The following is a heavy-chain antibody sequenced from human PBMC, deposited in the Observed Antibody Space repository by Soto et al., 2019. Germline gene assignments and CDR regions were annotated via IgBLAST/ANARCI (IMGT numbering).Heavy chain of an antibody. CDR3: ARQGDSNNWYVGH. Sequence: GESLKISCKGSGYTFTDYWINWVRQMPGKGLEWMGIIYPGDSDTRYSPSFQGQVTISADKSINTAYMQWSSLKASDTAMYYCARQGDSNNWYVGHWGQGTLVTVSS. CDR2: IYPGDSDT. V-gene: IGHV5-51*01. J-gene: IGHJ4*02. CDR1: GYTFTDYW. D-gene: IGHD6-13*01.